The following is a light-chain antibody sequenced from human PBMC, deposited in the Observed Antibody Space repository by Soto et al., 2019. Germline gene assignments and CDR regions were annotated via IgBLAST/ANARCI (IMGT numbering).Light chain of an antibody. Sequence: DIEMTQSPSTPSASIGDGVTITCRASQSVASRNLAWYQQKSGQAPRLLIYGASSRAIHTPDRFSGSGSGTDFTLTISGLEPGDFAVYYCQHFGNSLWTFGQGTKVDI. V-gene: IGKV3-20*01. J-gene: IGKJ1*01. CDR2: GAS. CDR3: QHFGNSLWT. CDR1: QSVASRN.